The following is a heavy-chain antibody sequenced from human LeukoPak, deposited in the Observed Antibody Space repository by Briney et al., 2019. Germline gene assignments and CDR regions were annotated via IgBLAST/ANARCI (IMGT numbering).Heavy chain of an antibody. Sequence: PSETLSLTCSVSGGTISRYYWSWIRQPPGKGLEWIGHIYHSGSANYKSSLKSRVTISIDTSKNQFSLKLSSVTAADTAVYYCARLNKNDSGSYRFGKKKRGYMDVWGKGTTVTISS. J-gene: IGHJ6*03. CDR1: GGTISRYY. CDR3: ARLNKNDSGSYRFGKKKRGYMDV. CDR2: IYHSGSA. V-gene: IGHV4-59*12. D-gene: IGHD3-10*01.